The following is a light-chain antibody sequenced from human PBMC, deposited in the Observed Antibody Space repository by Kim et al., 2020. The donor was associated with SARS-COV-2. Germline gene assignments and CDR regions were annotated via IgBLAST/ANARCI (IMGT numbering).Light chain of an antibody. Sequence: EIVLAQSPGTLSLSPGERATLSCRASQSMSTSYIMWYQQKPGQAPRLLIYGASSRATGIPDRFSGSGSGADFTLTISRLEPEDFAVYYCQQFGSSPYTFGQGTKLEI. CDR3: QQFGSSPYT. CDR2: GAS. V-gene: IGKV3-20*01. CDR1: QSMSTSY. J-gene: IGKJ2*01.